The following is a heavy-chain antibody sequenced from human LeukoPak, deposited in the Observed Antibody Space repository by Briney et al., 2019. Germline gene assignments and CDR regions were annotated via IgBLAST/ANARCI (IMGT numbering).Heavy chain of an antibody. D-gene: IGHD3-10*01. V-gene: IGHV4-31*03. CDR2: IYYSGST. J-gene: IGHJ4*02. CDR3: AREGRGFDY. Sequence: SETLSLTCTVSGRSISSGGYYWSWIRQPPGKGLEWIGYIYYSGSTYYNPSLKSRVTISVDTSKNQFSLKLSSVTAADTAVYYCAREGRGFDYWGQGTLVTVSS. CDR1: GRSISSGGYY.